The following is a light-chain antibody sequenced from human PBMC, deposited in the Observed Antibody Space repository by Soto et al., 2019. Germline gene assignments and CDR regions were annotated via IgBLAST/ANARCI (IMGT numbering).Light chain of an antibody. CDR1: QSVSSN. V-gene: IGKV3-15*01. Sequence: EIVMTQSPATLSVSPGERATLSCRASQSVSSNLAWYQQNPGQAPRLLIYGASTRATGIPARFSGSGSGTEFTLPISSLQSEDFAVYYCQQPGRTFGQGTKVDIK. J-gene: IGKJ1*01. CDR2: GAS. CDR3: QQPGRT.